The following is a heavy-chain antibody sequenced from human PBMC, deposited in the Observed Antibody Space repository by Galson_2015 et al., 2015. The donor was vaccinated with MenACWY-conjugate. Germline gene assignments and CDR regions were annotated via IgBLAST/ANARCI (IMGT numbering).Heavy chain of an antibody. CDR2: IYPRDSET. CDR3: ARRRSSTSGGHWFDP. D-gene: IGHD2-2*01. CDR1: GYDFTTYW. V-gene: IGHV5-51*01. J-gene: IGHJ5*02. Sequence: QSGAEVKKPGESLKISCKGSGYDFTTYWIVWVRQMPGKGLEWMGIIYPRDSETTYSPTFQGQVTISADKSISAAYLQWSSLKPSYTAIYYCARRRSSTSGGHWFDPWGQGTLVTVSS.